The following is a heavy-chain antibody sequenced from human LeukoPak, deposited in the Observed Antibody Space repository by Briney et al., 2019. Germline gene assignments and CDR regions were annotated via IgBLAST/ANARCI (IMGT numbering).Heavy chain of an antibody. CDR2: IHPRSGDT. CDR1: GYTFTSYH. V-gene: IGHV1-2*02. D-gene: IGHD3-10*01. Sequence: ASVKVFCKASGYTFTSYHLHWVRQAPGQGLEWMGWIHPRSGDTNYAYKFQGRVTMTRDTSISTAYMDLGSLGSDDTAVYYCARDGEFGTGSYYRGCFDYWGQGNLVTVSS. CDR3: ARDGEFGTGSYYRGCFDY. J-gene: IGHJ4*02.